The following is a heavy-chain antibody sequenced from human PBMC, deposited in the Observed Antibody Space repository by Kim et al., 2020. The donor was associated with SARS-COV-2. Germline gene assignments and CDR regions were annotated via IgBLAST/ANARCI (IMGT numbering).Heavy chain of an antibody. CDR2: GST. V-gene: IGHV4-34*01. J-gene: IGHJ1*01. CDR3: AAGAPGH. Sequence: GSTTYHPSLRSRISMSVDTSKNQFSLKLSSVTAADTAVYYCAAGAPGHWGQGTLVTVSS.